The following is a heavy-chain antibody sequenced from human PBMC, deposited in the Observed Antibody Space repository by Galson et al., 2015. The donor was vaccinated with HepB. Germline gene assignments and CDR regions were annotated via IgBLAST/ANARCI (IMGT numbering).Heavy chain of an antibody. CDR1: GGSFSGYY. CDR2: INHSGST. CDR3: ARERYCSGGSCYAVFDY. D-gene: IGHD2-15*01. Sequence: ETLSLTCAVYGGSFSGYYWSWIRQPPGKGLEWIGEINHSGSTNYNPSLKSRVTISVDTSKNQFSLKLSSVTAADTAVYYCARERYCSGGSCYAVFDYWGQGTLVTVSS. J-gene: IGHJ4*02. V-gene: IGHV4-34*01.